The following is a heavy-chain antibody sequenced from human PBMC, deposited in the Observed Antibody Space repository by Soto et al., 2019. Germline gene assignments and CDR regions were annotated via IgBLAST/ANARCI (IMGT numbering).Heavy chain of an antibody. CDR2: ISGSGGST. Sequence: PGGSLRLSCAASGFTFSSYAMSWVRQASGKGLEWVSAISGSGGSTYYADSVKGRFTISRDNSKNTLYLQMNSLRAEDTAVYYCAKGEYDYIWGSYRPFHYFQHWGQGTLVTISS. D-gene: IGHD3-16*02. CDR1: GFTFSSYA. J-gene: IGHJ1*01. CDR3: AKGEYDYIWGSYRPFHYFQH. V-gene: IGHV3-23*01.